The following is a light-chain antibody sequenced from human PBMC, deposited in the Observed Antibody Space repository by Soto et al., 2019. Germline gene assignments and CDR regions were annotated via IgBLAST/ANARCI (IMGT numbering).Light chain of an antibody. CDR3: SSYTSSSTLVV. Sequence: QSALTQPASVSGSPGQSITISCTGTSSDDGSYNSVSWYQQHPGKAPKLMIYDVSYRPSGVSNRFSGSKSGNTASLTISGLQAEDEAAYYCSSYTSSSTLVVFGGRTKLTVL. J-gene: IGLJ2*01. CDR1: SSDDGSYNS. V-gene: IGLV2-14*01. CDR2: DVS.